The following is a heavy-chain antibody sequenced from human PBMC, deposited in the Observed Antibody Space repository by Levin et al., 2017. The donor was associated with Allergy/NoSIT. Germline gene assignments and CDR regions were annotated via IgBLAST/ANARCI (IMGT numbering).Heavy chain of an antibody. CDR1: GGTFSSYA. J-gene: IGHJ6*02. Sequence: SVKVSCKASGGTFSSYAISWVRQAPGQGLEWMGGIIPIFGTANYAQKFQGRVTITADESTSTAYMELSSLRSEDTAVYYCARGRYYDFWSGPTSRYYYGMDVWGQGTTVTVSS. D-gene: IGHD3-3*01. CDR2: IIPIFGTA. CDR3: ARGRYYDFWSGPTSRYYYGMDV. V-gene: IGHV1-69*13.